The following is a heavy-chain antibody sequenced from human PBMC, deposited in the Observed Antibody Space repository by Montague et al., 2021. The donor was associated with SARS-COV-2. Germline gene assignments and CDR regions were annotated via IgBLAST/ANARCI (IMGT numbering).Heavy chain of an antibody. CDR2: IYYLGTT. CDR3: ARNGGAAVPGLLLGMDI. CDR1: GGSISGHY. V-gene: IGHV4-59*11. D-gene: IGHD6-19*01. J-gene: IGHJ6*02. Sequence: SETRSLTCIVSGGSISGHYWSWVRQTPEEGLEWIGYIYYLGTTNYNPSLKTRVTFSVDTSKNQLSLMLTSVTAADTGVYYCARNGGAAVPGLLLGMDIWGQGTTVTVSS.